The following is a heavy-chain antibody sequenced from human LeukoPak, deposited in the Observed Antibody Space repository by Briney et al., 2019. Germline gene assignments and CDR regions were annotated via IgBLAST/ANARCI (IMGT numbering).Heavy chain of an antibody. V-gene: IGHV3-23*01. CDR2: ISNNGGYT. J-gene: IGHJ3*02. CDR1: GFTFSSSA. Sequence: GGSLRLSCAASGFTFSSSAMSWVRQAPGKGLEWVSAISNNGGYTYYADSVEGRITISRDNSKNTLFLQMNSLRAEDTAVYYCARGGSYPNDPFDIWGQGTMVTV. D-gene: IGHD1-26*01. CDR3: ARGGSYPNDPFDI.